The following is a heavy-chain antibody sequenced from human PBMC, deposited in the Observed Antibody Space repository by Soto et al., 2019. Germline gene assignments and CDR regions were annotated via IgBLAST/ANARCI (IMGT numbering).Heavy chain of an antibody. CDR2: ISSSGSTI. Sequence: QVQLVESGGGLVKPGGSLRLSCAASGFTFSDYYMSWIRQAPGKGLEWVSYISSSGSTIYYADSVKGRFTISRDNAKNSLYLQMNSLRAEDTAVYYCARDSLDQYYDFWSGYWRDPDYYFDYWGQGTLVTVSS. V-gene: IGHV3-11*01. CDR3: ARDSLDQYYDFWSGYWRDPDYYFDY. CDR1: GFTFSDYY. D-gene: IGHD3-3*01. J-gene: IGHJ4*02.